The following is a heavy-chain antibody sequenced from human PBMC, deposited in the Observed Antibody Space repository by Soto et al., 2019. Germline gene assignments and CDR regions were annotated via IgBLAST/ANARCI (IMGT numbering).Heavy chain of an antibody. V-gene: IGHV3-48*02. CDR1: GFTFSTHA. CDR3: ARDARNADYDY. Sequence: VQLVESGGGLVQPGGSLRLSCAVSGFTFSTHAMNWVRRAPGKGLEWVAYIHGTRSIIYYADSVKGRFTISRDNAKNSLFLQMDSLRDEDTAVYYCARDARNADYDYWGQGTLVTVSS. CDR2: IHGTRSII. J-gene: IGHJ4*02. D-gene: IGHD3-16*01.